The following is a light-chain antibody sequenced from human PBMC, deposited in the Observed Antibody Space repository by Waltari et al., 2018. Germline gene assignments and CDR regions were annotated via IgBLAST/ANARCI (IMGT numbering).Light chain of an antibody. Sequence: EIVMTQSPATLSVSPGERAILSCRASQSVTTNLAWYQQKPGPAPRLLIHGASTRAPDIPARFSGSGSGTEFTLTISSLQSEDFAVYYCHQYNDGPPFNFGQGTKLEIK. CDR2: GAS. CDR1: QSVTTN. CDR3: HQYNDGPPFN. J-gene: IGKJ2*01. V-gene: IGKV3-15*01.